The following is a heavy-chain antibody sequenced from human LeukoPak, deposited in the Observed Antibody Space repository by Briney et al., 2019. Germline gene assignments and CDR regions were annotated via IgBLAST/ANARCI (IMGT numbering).Heavy chain of an antibody. CDR1: GYTFTRYD. CDR3: AREGSGWYGHYFDY. J-gene: IGHJ4*02. D-gene: IGHD6-19*01. CDR2: ISAYNGNT. V-gene: IGHV1-18*01. Sequence: GASVKVSCTASGYTFTRYDISWVRQAPGQGLEWMGWISAYNGNTNYAQKLQGRVTMTTDTSTSTAYMELRSLRSDDTAVYYCAREGSGWYGHYFDYWGQGTLVTVSS.